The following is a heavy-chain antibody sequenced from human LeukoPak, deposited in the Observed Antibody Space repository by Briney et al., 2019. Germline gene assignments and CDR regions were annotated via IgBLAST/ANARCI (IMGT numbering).Heavy chain of an antibody. CDR1: GGSFSGYY. D-gene: IGHD3-10*01. Sequence: SETLSLTCAVYGGSFSGYYWSWIRQPPGKGLEWIGEINHSGSTNYNPSLKSRVTISVDTSKNQFSLKLSSVTAADTAVYYCARDTMLVTMVRGGPFDYWGQGTLVTVSS. CDR3: ARDTMLVTMVRGGPFDY. V-gene: IGHV4-34*01. CDR2: INHSGST. J-gene: IGHJ4*02.